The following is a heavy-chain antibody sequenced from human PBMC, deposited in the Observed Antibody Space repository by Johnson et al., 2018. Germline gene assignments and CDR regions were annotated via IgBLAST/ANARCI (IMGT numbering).Heavy chain of an antibody. CDR2: IYGGGST. Sequence: EVQLVESGGGLVQPGGSLRLSCAASGFTVSSNYMSWVRQAPGKGLEWVSIIYGGGSTYYADSVKGRFTISRDKSKNTLFLQMNSLRAEDTAVYYWARNYGGNWGKVFDIWGQGTMVTVSS. V-gene: IGHV3-66*02. CDR3: ARNYGGNWGKVFDI. CDR1: GFTVSSNY. J-gene: IGHJ3*02. D-gene: IGHD4-23*01.